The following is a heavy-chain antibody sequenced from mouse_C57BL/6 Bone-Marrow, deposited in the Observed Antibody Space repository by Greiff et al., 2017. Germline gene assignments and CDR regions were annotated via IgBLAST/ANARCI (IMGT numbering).Heavy chain of an antibody. CDR3: AREGHITTVVAYYFDY. CDR2: ISYDGSN. J-gene: IGHJ2*01. Sequence: ESGPGLVKPSQSLSLTCSVTGYSITSGYYWNWIRQFPGNKLEWMGYISYDGSNNYNPSLKNRISITRDTSKNQFFLKLNSVTTEDTATYYCAREGHITTVVAYYFDYWGQGTTLTVSS. CDR1: GYSITSGYY. D-gene: IGHD1-1*01. V-gene: IGHV3-6*01.